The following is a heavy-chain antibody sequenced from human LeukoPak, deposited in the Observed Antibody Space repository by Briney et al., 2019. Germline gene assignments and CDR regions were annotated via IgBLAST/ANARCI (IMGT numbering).Heavy chain of an antibody. CDR2: LWADGNTA. Sequence: GGSLRLSCAASGFTFNIFVMHWVRQVPGNGLEWLAVLWADGNTAHYADSVKGGFTISRDSSENTLYLQMNSLRSEDTAVYYCVKESAADATFHFDYWGQGTLVTASS. CDR3: VKESAADATFHFDY. J-gene: IGHJ4*02. D-gene: IGHD6-13*01. CDR1: GFTFNIFV. V-gene: IGHV3-33*06.